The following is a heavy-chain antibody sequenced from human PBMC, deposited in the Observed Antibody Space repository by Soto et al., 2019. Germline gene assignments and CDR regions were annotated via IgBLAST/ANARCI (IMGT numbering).Heavy chain of an antibody. CDR3: AKEGILGVFIIKGRMDV. V-gene: IGHV3-23*01. Sequence: EVQLLESGGGLVQPGVSLRLSCAASGLTFSSYAMSWVRQAPGKGLEWVSAISGSGGSTYYADSVKGRFTISRDNSKNTLYLQMNSLRSEDTAVYYCAKEGILGVFIIKGRMDVWGQGTTVTVSS. J-gene: IGHJ6*02. CDR2: ISGSGGST. CDR1: GLTFSSYA. D-gene: IGHD3-3*01.